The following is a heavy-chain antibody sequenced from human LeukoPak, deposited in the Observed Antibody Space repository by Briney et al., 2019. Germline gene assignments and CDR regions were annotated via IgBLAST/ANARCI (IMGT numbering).Heavy chain of an antibody. CDR3: AKLSLWFGESLLDY. CDR2: ISGSGGST. Sequence: GGSLRLSCAASGFTFSSYAMSWVRQAPGKGLEWVSAISGSGGSTYYADSVKGRFTISRDNSKNTLYLQMNSLRAEDTAVYYCAKLSLWFGESLLDYWGQGTLVTVSS. D-gene: IGHD3-10*01. CDR1: GFTFSSYA. J-gene: IGHJ4*02. V-gene: IGHV3-23*01.